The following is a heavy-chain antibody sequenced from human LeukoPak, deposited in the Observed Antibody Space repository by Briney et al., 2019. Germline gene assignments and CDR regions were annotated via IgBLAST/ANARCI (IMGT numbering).Heavy chain of an antibody. V-gene: IGHV4-4*07. CDR1: GGSISSYS. J-gene: IGHJ6*03. CDR2: VYISGST. Sequence: SETLSLTCTVSGGSISSYSWSWIRQPAGKGLEWIGRVYISGSTNYNPSLKSRVTMSVDTSKNQLSMKLNSVTVADTAVYYCAREIYHQLGLYYYYYMDVWGKGTTVTVSS. CDR3: AREIYHQLGLYYYYYMDV. D-gene: IGHD3-16*01.